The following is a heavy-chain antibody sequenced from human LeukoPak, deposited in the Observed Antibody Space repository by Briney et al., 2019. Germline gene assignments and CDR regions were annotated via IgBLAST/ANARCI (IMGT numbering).Heavy chain of an antibody. V-gene: IGHV4-59*08. Sequence: SETLSLTCTVSGGSISSYYWSWIRQPPGKGLEWIGYIYCSGCTNYNPSLKSRVTISVDTSKTQFSLKLSSVTAADTAVYYCARGAPPHSSSQYPRPSGWLFDYWGQGTLVTVSS. CDR3: ARGAPPHSSSQYPRPSGWLFDY. CDR2: IYCSGCT. CDR1: GGSISSYY. J-gene: IGHJ4*02. D-gene: IGHD6-13*01.